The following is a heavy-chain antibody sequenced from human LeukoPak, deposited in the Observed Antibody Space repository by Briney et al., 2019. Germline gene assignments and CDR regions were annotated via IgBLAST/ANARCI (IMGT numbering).Heavy chain of an antibody. CDR1: GYSISSGYY. D-gene: IGHD6-13*01. CDR3: VRMEQQLSISYFDY. Sequence: PSETLSLTCTVSGYSISSGYYWGWIRQPPGKGLEWIASSYHSGITNFNPSLKSRVIISLDTSKNQFSLKLSSVTAADTAVYFCVRMEQQLSISYFDYWGQGTLVTVSP. CDR2: SYHSGIT. V-gene: IGHV4-38-2*02. J-gene: IGHJ4*02.